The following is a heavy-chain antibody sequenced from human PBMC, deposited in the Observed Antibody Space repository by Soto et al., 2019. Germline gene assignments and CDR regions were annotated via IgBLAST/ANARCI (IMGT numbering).Heavy chain of an antibody. CDR3: ARAYFRGGSCYSGDLFDY. CDR2: ISSSSSYI. CDR1: GFTFSSYS. J-gene: IGHJ4*02. Sequence: EVQLVESGGGLVKPGGSLRLSCAASGFTFSSYSMNWVRQAPGKGLEWVSSISSSSSYIYYADSLKGRFTISRDNAKNSLYMQENSLRAEDTAVYYCARAYFRGGSCYSGDLFDYWGQGTLVTVSS. V-gene: IGHV3-21*01. D-gene: IGHD2-15*01.